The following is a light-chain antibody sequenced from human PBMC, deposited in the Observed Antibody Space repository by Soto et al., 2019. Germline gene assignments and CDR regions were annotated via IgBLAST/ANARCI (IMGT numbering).Light chain of an antibody. CDR3: QERSNRPWT. CDR1: QSVTNF. V-gene: IGKV3-11*01. CDR2: DAS. Sequence: EIVLTQSPATLSLSPGERATLSCRASQSVTNFLVWYQQKPGQAPVLLIYDASNRATGIPDRFSGSGSGKDFTLSISSLEPEECAVYYCQERSNRPWTLGQGTKVE. J-gene: IGKJ1*01.